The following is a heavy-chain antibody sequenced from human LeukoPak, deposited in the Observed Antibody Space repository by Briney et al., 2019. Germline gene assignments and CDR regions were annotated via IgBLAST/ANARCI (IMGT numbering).Heavy chain of an antibody. V-gene: IGHV3-23*01. CDR2: ISGSGTNT. D-gene: IGHD3-22*01. CDR3: ARGWDNNDSSGYSA. Sequence: GGSLRLSCAASAFTFSSYAMSWVRQAPGKGLEWVSTISGSGTNTYYADSVKGRFTISRDNSKNTLYLQMNSLRVEDTALYYCARGWDNNDSSGYSAWGQGTLVTVSS. CDR1: AFTFSSYA. J-gene: IGHJ4*02.